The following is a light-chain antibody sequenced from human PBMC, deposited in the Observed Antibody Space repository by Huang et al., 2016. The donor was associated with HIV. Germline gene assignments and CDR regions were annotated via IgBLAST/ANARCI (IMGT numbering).Light chain of an antibody. CDR2: GAS. CDR3: QQRFT. V-gene: IGKV3-11*01. CDR1: QNISSF. Sequence: EIVLTQSPATLSLSPGGRATLSCRASQNISSFLAWYQRGAGQAPRLLIYGASNRATGIPARFSGSGSGTDFTLTINNLEPGDFAVYYCQQRFTFGPGTKVDIK. J-gene: IGKJ3*01.